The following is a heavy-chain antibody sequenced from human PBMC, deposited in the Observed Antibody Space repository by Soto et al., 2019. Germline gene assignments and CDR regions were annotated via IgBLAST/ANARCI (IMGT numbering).Heavy chain of an antibody. CDR3: ARREGYSSGWPGSYYYGMDV. V-gene: IGHV1-2*04. D-gene: IGHD6-19*01. CDR2: INPNSGGT. Sequence: QVQLVQSGAEVKKPGASVKVSCKASGYTFTGYYMHWVRQAPGQGLEWMGWINPNSGGTNYAQKFQGWVTMTRDTSISKAYMELSRLRSDATAGYYCARREGYSSGWPGSYYYGMDVWGQGTTVTVSS. CDR1: GYTFTGYY. J-gene: IGHJ6*02.